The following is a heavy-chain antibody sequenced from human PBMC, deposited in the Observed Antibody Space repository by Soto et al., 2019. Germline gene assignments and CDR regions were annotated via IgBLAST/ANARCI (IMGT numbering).Heavy chain of an antibody. J-gene: IGHJ4*02. D-gene: IGHD4-17*01. V-gene: IGHV3-23*01. CDR3: ARTTPTKSPDY. Sequence: PGGSLRLSCAASGFTFSSYDMSWVRQAPGKGLEYVSSISVTGSGTYYADSVKGRFTISRDNSKNTLYLQMNSLRVEDTAVYYCARTTPTKSPDYWGQGPLVTVSS. CDR1: GFTFSSYD. CDR2: ISVTGSGT.